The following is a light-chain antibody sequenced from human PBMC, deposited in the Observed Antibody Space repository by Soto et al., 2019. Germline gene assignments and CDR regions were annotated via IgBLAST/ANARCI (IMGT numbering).Light chain of an antibody. CDR1: QSVIRN. Sequence: IVMTQSPATLSVSPGERATLSCRASQSVIRNLAWYQQKPGQSPRLLIYGASTRATGIPARFIGSGSGTDFALTISSLEPEHFVLYYCQHPPTALGAGPNVDIK. CDR2: GAS. J-gene: IGKJ3*01. CDR3: QHPPTA. V-gene: IGKV3-15*01.